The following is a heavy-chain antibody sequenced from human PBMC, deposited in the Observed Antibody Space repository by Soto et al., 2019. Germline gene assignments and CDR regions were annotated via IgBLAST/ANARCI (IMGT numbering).Heavy chain of an antibody. D-gene: IGHD4-17*01. CDR2: IYYSGST. CDR3: ARVGGSTVTTFTHYYYGMDV. J-gene: IGHJ6*02. CDR1: GGSISSYY. Sequence: SETLSLTCTVSGGSISSYYWSWIRQPPGKGLEWIGYIYYSGSTNYNPSLKSRVTISVDTSKNQFSLKLSSVTAADTAVYYCARVGGSTVTTFTHYYYGMDVWGQGTTVTVSS. V-gene: IGHV4-59*01.